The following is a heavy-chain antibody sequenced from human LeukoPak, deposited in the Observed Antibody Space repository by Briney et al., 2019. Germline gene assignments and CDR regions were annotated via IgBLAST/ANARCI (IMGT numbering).Heavy chain of an antibody. J-gene: IGHJ4*02. Sequence: ASVKVSCKASAYTFTGYFMHWVRQAPGQGLQWMGWINPNSGATNYAQRFQGRVTMTRDTSISTGYMELSSLRSDDTAVYYCARVASSIAPSFDYWGQGTLVTVSS. V-gene: IGHV1-2*02. CDR2: INPNSGAT. D-gene: IGHD6-6*01. CDR3: ARVASSIAPSFDY. CDR1: AYTFTGYF.